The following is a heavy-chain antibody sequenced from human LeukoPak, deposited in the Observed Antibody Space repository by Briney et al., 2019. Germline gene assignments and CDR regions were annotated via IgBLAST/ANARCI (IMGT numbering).Heavy chain of an antibody. Sequence: PGGSLTLSCAASGFTFSGSAMHWVRQASGKGLEGVGRIGSKANSYAPAYAASVKGRSTISREDSKNTAYMQMNSLKTEDTAVYYCTRQGAGLVTYYYYGMDVWGQGTTVTVSS. CDR2: IGSKANSYAP. V-gene: IGHV3-73*01. CDR3: TRQGAGLVTYYYYGMDV. CDR1: GFTFSGSA. D-gene: IGHD3/OR15-3a*01. J-gene: IGHJ6*02.